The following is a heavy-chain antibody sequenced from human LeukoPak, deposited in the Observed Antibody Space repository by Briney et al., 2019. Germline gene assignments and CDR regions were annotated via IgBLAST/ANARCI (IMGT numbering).Heavy chain of an antibody. D-gene: IGHD6-13*01. CDR2: IYHSGST. J-gene: IGHJ4*02. CDR1: GYSISSGYY. V-gene: IGHV4-38-2*02. CDR3: AREIRWYSSSWVDY. Sequence: SETLSLTCTVSGYSISSGYYWGWIRQPPGKGLEWIGSIYHSGSTYYNPSLKSRVTISVDTSKNQFSLKLSSVTAADTAVYYCAREIRWYSSSWVDYWGQGTLVTVSS.